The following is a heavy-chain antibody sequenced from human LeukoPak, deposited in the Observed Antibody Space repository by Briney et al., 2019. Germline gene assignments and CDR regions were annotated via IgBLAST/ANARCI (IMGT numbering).Heavy chain of an antibody. Sequence: KPSETLLLSCAVYGGSFSCYYWSWIRQPPGKGLEWIGQINHSGSTNYNPSLKSRVTISVDTSKNQFSLKLSSVTAADTAVYYCARARQWLVRSPFDYWGQGTLVTVSS. V-gene: IGHV4-34*01. CDR3: ARARQWLVRSPFDY. CDR1: GGSFSCYY. D-gene: IGHD6-19*01. J-gene: IGHJ4*02. CDR2: INHSGST.